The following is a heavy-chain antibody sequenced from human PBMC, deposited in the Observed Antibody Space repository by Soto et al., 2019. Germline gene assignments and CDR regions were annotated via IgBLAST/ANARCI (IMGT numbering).Heavy chain of an antibody. V-gene: IGHV3-23*01. D-gene: IGHD3-10*01. CDR2: ISGSGVIK. CDR1: GFTFSKYA. J-gene: IGHJ5*02. Sequence: EVQLLQSGGGWVQPGGSLRLSCAASGFTFSKYAMAWVRQAPGKGLEWVSSISGSGVIKYYADSVQGRFTTSRDNPNNTLSVQMNSLRVEDTAIYYCAKDLTSMVRVVLPSPWGQGILVTVSS. CDR3: AKDLTSMVRVVLPSP.